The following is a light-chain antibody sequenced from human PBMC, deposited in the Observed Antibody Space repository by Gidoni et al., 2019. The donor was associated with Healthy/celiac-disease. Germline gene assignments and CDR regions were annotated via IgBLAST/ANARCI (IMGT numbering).Light chain of an antibody. CDR3: QQRSNWPIT. Sequence: DIVLTQSPATLSLSPGERATLSCRASQSVSSYLAWYQQKPGQAPRLLIYDASNRATGIPARFSGSGSGTDFTLNISSLEPEDFAVYYCQQRSNWPITFGPGTKVDIK. CDR2: DAS. CDR1: QSVSSY. V-gene: IGKV3-11*01. J-gene: IGKJ3*01.